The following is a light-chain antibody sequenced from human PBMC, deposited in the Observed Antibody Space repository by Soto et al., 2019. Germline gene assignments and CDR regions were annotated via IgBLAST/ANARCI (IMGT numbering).Light chain of an antibody. J-gene: IGKJ1*01. CDR1: QSISSW. Sequence: GDRASIDCLASQSISSWLAWYQQKPGKAPKLLIYDASSLESGVPSRFSGRGSGTEFTLTISSLQPDDFAPYYCQQYNSYPETFGQGTKVDIK. V-gene: IGKV1-5*01. CDR2: DAS. CDR3: QQYNSYPET.